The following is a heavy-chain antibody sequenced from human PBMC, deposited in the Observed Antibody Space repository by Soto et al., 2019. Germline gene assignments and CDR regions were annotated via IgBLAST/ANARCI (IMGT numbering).Heavy chain of an antibody. Sequence: PSETLSLTCTVSGGSVSSGSYYWSWIRQPPGKGLEWIGYIYYSGSTNYNPSLKSRVTISVDTSKNQFSLKLSSVTAADTAVYYCARAQTYYDYVWGSYRTRVYFDYWGQGTLVTVSS. CDR3: ARAQTYYDYVWGSYRTRVYFDY. CDR2: IYYSGST. D-gene: IGHD3-16*02. CDR1: GGSVSSGSYY. J-gene: IGHJ4*02. V-gene: IGHV4-61*01.